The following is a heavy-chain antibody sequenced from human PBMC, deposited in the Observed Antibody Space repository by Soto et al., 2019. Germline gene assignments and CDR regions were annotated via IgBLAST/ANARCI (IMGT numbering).Heavy chain of an antibody. V-gene: IGHV1-8*01. CDR1: GDTCTSSD. Sequence: QVQLVQSGAEVKKPGASVKVSYKASGDTCTSSDINWVRQATGQGLEWMGWMNPNSGNTGYAQKFQGRITMTRNTAISTAYMELSSLRSEDTAVYYCARADYGDYPVTTDYLGQGTLVTVSS. J-gene: IGHJ4*02. CDR3: ARADYGDYPVTTDY. D-gene: IGHD4-17*01. CDR2: MNPNSGNT.